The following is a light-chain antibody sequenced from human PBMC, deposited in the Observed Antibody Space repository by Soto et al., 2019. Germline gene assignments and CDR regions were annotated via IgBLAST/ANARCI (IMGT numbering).Light chain of an antibody. CDR3: QQRRNWPLT. CDR1: QSLNSY. Sequence: EIVLTQSPATLSLSPGERATLSCRASQSLNSYLAWFQQKPGQAPRLLIYDASNRATGIPARFSGSGSGTDFTLTISRLEPADFAVYYCQQRRNWPLTFGGGTKVEIK. J-gene: IGKJ4*01. V-gene: IGKV3-11*01. CDR2: DAS.